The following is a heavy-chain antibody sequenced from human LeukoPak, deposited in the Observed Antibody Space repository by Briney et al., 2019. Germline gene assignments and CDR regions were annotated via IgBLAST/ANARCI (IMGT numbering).Heavy chain of an antibody. J-gene: IGHJ4*02. CDR3: ARERITMVRGVIRSPIDY. Sequence: PSETLSLTCAVYGGSFSGYYWSWIRQPPGKGLEWIGEINHSGSTNYNPSLQSRVTISVDTSKNQFSLKLSSVTAADTAVYYCARERITMVRGVIRSPIDYWGQGTLVTVSS. V-gene: IGHV4-34*01. D-gene: IGHD3-10*01. CDR1: GGSFSGYY. CDR2: INHSGST.